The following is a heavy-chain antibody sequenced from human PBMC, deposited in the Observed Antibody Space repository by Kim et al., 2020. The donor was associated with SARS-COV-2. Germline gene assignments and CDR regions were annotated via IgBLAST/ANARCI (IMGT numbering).Heavy chain of an antibody. CDR1: GYSFTNYW. CDR2: IYPGDSDT. J-gene: IGHJ6*02. V-gene: IGHV5-51*01. Sequence: GESLKISCKGSGYSFTNYWIGWVRQMSGKGLEWMGIIYPGDSDTKYSPSFQGQVTISVDKSISTAYLQWSSLKASDTATYYCARHCDYYGSGGYVGYGLDLWGHGTTVTVSS. D-gene: IGHD3-10*01. CDR3: ARHCDYYGSGGYVGYGLDL.